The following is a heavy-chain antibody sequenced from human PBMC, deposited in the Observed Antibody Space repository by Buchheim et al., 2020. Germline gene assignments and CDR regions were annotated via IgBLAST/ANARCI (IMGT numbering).Heavy chain of an antibody. J-gene: IGHJ6*02. Sequence: QVQLQESGPGLVKPSETLSLTCTVSGGSISSYYWSWIRQPPGKGLEWIGYIYYSGSTNYNPSLKSRIPISVATSTNQFSLKLSSVTAADTAVYYCAREALTYRNSFVDVWGQGTT. D-gene: IGHD1-14*01. CDR3: AREALTYRNSFVDV. V-gene: IGHV4-59*01. CDR1: GGSISSYY. CDR2: IYYSGST.